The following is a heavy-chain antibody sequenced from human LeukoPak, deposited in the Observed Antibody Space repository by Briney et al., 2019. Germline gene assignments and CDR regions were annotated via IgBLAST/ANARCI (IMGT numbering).Heavy chain of an antibody. J-gene: IGHJ4*02. CDR1: GFSFSNYD. V-gene: IGHV3-13*04. CDR3: ARGVPGGLDY. Sequence: PGGSLRLSCAASGFSFSNYDMHWVRQVTGKGLEWVSGIGSGGDTNYLGSVKGRFTISRENAKNSLYRQMNSLRAGDTAVYFCARGVPGGLDYWGQGTLVTVSS. D-gene: IGHD3-10*01. CDR2: IGSGGDT.